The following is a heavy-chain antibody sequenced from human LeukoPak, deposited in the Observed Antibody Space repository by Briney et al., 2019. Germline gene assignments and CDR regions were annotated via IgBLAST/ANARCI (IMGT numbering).Heavy chain of an antibody. CDR3: ARVEEGGIAAAT. J-gene: IGHJ4*02. D-gene: IGHD6-13*01. Sequence: SVKVSCKASGGTFSSYTISWVRQAPGQGLEWRGGIIPILGIANYAQKFQGRVTITADKSTSTAYMELSSLRSEDTAVYYCARVEEGGIAAATWGQGTLVTVSS. CDR2: IIPILGIA. CDR1: GGTFSSYT. V-gene: IGHV1-69*10.